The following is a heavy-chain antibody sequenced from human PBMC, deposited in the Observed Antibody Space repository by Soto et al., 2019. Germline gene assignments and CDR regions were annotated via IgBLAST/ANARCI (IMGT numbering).Heavy chain of an antibody. D-gene: IGHD2-8*01. CDR3: AGRPGYCTNGVCYTPLDY. CDR1: GFTFSSYA. Sequence: GGSLRLSCAASGFTFSSYAMHWVRQAPGKGLEWVAVISYDGSNKYYADSVKGRFTISRDNSKNTLYLQMNSLRAEDTAVYYCAGRPGYCTNGVCYTPLDYWGQGTLVTVSS. V-gene: IGHV3-30-3*01. J-gene: IGHJ4*02. CDR2: ISYDGSNK.